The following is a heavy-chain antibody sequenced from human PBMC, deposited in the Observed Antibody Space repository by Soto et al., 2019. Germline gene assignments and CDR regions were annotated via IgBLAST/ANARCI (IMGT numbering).Heavy chain of an antibody. Sequence: GGSLRLSCAVSGFTFSDYYMTWIRQAPGKGLEWVSYISSSTSHTNYADSVKGRFTISRDNAKNSLFLQMNSLRAEDTAVYYCARGRGAPANYSHFWGQGTLVIGSS. CDR2: ISSSTSHT. CDR1: GFTFSDYY. J-gene: IGHJ1*01. CDR3: ARGRGAPANYSHF. D-gene: IGHD1-26*01. V-gene: IGHV3-11*05.